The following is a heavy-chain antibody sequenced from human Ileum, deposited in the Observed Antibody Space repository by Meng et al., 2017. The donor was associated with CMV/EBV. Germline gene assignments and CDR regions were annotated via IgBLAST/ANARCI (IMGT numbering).Heavy chain of an antibody. D-gene: IGHD6-19*01. CDR2: IYTSWST. CDR1: GGSLVCGYY. Sequence: QVQRRRSGPGLVKPSPTLSSTCTVSGGSLVCGYYWNWIRQPAGKGLEWIGRIYTSWSTNYNPSLKSRFTISVDTSKIQFSLNLTSVTAADTAVYYCARDSAWLIDQWGQGTLVTVSS. V-gene: IGHV4-61*02. CDR3: ARDSAWLIDQ. J-gene: IGHJ4*02.